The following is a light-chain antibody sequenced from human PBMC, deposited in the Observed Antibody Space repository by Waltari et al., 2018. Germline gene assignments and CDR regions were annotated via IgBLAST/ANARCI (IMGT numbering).Light chain of an antibody. Sequence: DIQMTQSPSSLSASVGATVTTPCRASQAIIKSLAWYQQRPGKAPKLLLSVASRLERGVPSRFSGSGSGTDYSLTISSLQPEDFATYYCQQYYDTPLTFGGGTKVEI. CDR1: QAIIKS. J-gene: IGKJ4*01. CDR2: VAS. V-gene: IGKV1-NL1*01. CDR3: QQYYDTPLT.